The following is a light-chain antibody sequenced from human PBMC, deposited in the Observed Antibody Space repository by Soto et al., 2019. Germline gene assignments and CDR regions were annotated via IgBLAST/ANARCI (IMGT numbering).Light chain of an antibody. Sequence: QSVLTQSSSASVSLGSSVKLTCTLSSGHRSYIIAWHQQQPGKAPRYLMKLEGSGSYNKGSGVPDRFSGSSSGADRYLTMSKPPSGDEADYYCEAWGSNIRVFGGGTKLTVL. V-gene: IGLV4-60*03. J-gene: IGLJ2*01. CDR1: SGHRSYI. CDR3: EAWGSNIRV. CDR2: LEGSGSY.